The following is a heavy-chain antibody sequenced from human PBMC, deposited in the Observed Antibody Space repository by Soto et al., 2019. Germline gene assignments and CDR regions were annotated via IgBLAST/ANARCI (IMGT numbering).Heavy chain of an antibody. D-gene: IGHD5-18*01. Sequence: AASVKVSCKASGYTFTSYYMHWVRQAPGQGLEWMGIINPSGGSTSYAQKFQGRVTMTRDTSTSTVYMELSGLRSEDTAVYYCAREWGTAMVTDYYYGMDVWGQGTTVTVSS. J-gene: IGHJ6*02. CDR2: INPSGGST. CDR3: AREWGTAMVTDYYYGMDV. V-gene: IGHV1-46*01. CDR1: GYTFTSYY.